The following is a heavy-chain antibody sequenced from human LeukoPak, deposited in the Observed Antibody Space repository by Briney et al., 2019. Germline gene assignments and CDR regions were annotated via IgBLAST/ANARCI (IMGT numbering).Heavy chain of an antibody. V-gene: IGHV4-59*01. Sequence: SETLSLTCTVSGGSISSYYWSWIRQPPGKGLEWIAYIYYSGSTNYNPSLKSRVTISVDTSKNQFSLKLSSVTAADTAVYYCASTLGLLTGDPGRYYYYGMDVWGQGTTVTVSS. J-gene: IGHJ6*02. CDR1: GGSISSYY. CDR2: IYYSGST. D-gene: IGHD7-27*01. CDR3: ASTLGLLTGDPGRYYYYGMDV.